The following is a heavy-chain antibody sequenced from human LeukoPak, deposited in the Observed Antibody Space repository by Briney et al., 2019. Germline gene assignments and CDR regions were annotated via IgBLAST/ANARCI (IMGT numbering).Heavy chain of an antibody. CDR2: ISHDASIT. CDR1: VFIFNMYR. Sequence: SLTLSCAASVFIFNMYRTHSARQAPVKELYSLPVISHDASITYYAASVQGRVTIARDNSTNTLYLQMNSPRAVDTAVYYCAKYCSGARCYQGLDYWGKGSLVTVSS. D-gene: IGHD2-15*01. CDR3: AKYCSGARCYQGLDY. V-gene: IGHV3-30*18. J-gene: IGHJ4*02.